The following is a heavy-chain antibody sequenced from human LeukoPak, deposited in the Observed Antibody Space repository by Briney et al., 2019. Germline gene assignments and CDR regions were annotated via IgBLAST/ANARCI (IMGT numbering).Heavy chain of an antibody. Sequence: GGSLRLSCAASGFTFSNYAMNWVRQAPGKGLEWVSAISGSGGSTYYADSVKGRFTTSRDNSENTLYLQVNSLRAEDTAVYYCAKDHDYYASGPIWGQGTMVTVSS. J-gene: IGHJ3*02. CDR1: GFTFSNYA. CDR3: AKDHDYYASGPI. D-gene: IGHD3-10*01. V-gene: IGHV3-23*01. CDR2: ISGSGGST.